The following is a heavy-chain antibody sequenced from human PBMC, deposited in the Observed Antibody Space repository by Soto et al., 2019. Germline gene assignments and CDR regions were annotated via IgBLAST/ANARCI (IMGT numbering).Heavy chain of an antibody. V-gene: IGHV4-59*01. J-gene: IGHJ4*02. CDR2: IYYSGST. Sequence: SETLSLTCTVSGGSISSYYWSWIRQPPGKGLEWIGYIYYSGSTNYNPSLKSRVTISVDTSKNQFSLKLSSLTAADTAVYYCARESPDGYFDYWGQGTLVTVSS. CDR3: ARESPDGYFDY. CDR1: GGSISSYY.